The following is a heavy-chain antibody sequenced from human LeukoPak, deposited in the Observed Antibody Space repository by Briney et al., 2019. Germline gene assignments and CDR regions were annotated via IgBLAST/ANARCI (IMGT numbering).Heavy chain of an antibody. D-gene: IGHD2-2*01. Sequence: SETLSLTCTVSGGSISSSSYYWGWIRQPPGKGLEWIGSIYYSGSTYYNPSLKSRVTISVDTSKNQFSLKLSSVTAADTAVYYCARLADIVVVPAAQRFDPWGQGTLVTVSS. J-gene: IGHJ5*02. CDR3: ARLADIVVVPAAQRFDP. CDR1: GGSISSSSYY. CDR2: IYYSGST. V-gene: IGHV4-39*01.